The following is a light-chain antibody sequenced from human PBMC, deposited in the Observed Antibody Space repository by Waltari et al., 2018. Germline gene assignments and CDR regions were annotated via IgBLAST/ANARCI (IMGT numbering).Light chain of an antibody. CDR1: QSVNNR. CDR3: QYRGHWPPGAT. CDR2: DAS. J-gene: IGKJ3*01. Sequence: EIVLTQSPATLSLSPGERATLSCRASQSVNNRLAWYQQKPRQAPRLLIYDASKRATGIPARFSGSGSGTAFTLTISSLEPEDFAVYYCQYRGHWPPGATFGPGTKVEIK. V-gene: IGKV3-11*01.